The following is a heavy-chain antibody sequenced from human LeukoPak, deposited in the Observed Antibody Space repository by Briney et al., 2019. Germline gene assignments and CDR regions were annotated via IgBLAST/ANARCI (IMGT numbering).Heavy chain of an antibody. V-gene: IGHV4-34*01. J-gene: IGHJ6*02. CDR3: ASASAPLLWFGELSYGMAV. CDR1: GGSFSGYY. Sequence: SETLSLTCAVYGGSFSGYYWSWIRQPPGKGLEWIGEINHSGSTNYNPSLKSRVTISVDTSKNQFSLKLSSVTAADTAVYYCASASAPLLWFGELSYGMAVWGQGTTVTVSS. CDR2: INHSGST. D-gene: IGHD3-10*01.